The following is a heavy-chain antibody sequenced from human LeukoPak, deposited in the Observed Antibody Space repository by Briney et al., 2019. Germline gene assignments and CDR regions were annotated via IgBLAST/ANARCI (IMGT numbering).Heavy chain of an antibody. CDR1: DGSTTGTRYY. D-gene: IGHD4-17*01. J-gene: IGHJ6*03. CDR2: INYRGAV. Sequence: SETLSLTCTVSDGSTTGTRYYWGWFRQTPGKGPEWIGYINYRGAVYYNPSLRSRATISLDTSKNQFPLRLTSVTAADTAVYFCARVTKYDNSRNNYYMDAWGKGTTVTVSS. V-gene: IGHV4-39*06. CDR3: ARVTKYDNSRNNYYMDA.